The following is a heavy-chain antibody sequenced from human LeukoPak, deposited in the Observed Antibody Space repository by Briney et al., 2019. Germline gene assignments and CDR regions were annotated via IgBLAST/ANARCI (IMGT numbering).Heavy chain of an antibody. CDR3: ARLRFGYYPYYFDY. D-gene: IGHD2-8*01. CDR2: MYYTGST. V-gene: IGHV4-61*01. J-gene: IGHJ4*02. CDR1: GVSVSSGSSY. Sequence: AETLSLTCTVSGVSVSSGSSYWSWGRQPPGKGLEWIGYMYYTGSTNYNPSLKSRVTISINTSTNQFSLKLSAVTAADRAVYYCARLRFGYYPYYFDYWGQGTLVTVSS.